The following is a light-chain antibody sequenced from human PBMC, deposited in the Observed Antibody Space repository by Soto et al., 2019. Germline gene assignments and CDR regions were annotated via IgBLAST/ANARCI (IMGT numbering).Light chain of an antibody. CDR3: HQYGSSPPHT. V-gene: IGKV3-20*01. CDR1: QSVSSDY. CDR2: GAS. J-gene: IGKJ2*01. Sequence: EIVLTQSPGTLSLSPGERATLSCRASQSVSSDYLAWYQQKPGQTPRLLIYGASSRATGIPDRFSGAGSGTDFTLTISRLEPEDFAMYYCHQYGSSPPHTFGQGTKLEIK.